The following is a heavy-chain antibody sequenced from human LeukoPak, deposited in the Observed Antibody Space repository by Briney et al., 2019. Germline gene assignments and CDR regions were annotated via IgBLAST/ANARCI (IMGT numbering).Heavy chain of an antibody. Sequence: GASVKVSCKASGGTFSSYAISWVRQAPGQGLEWMGRIIPILGIASYAQKFQGRVTITADKSTSTAYMELSSLRSDDTAVYYCARALTPPTDYPDYWGQGTLVTVSS. J-gene: IGHJ4*02. CDR1: GGTFSSYA. V-gene: IGHV1-69*04. D-gene: IGHD3-16*01. CDR2: IIPILGIA. CDR3: ARALTPPTDYPDY.